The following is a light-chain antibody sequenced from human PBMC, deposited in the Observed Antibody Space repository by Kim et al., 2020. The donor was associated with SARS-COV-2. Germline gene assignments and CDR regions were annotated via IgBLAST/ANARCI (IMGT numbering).Light chain of an antibody. CDR3: QAWDSSTAV. CDR2: QDS. Sequence: VSPGQTASITCSGDKLGDKYACWYQQKPGQSPVLVIYQDSKRPSGIPERFSGSNSGNTPTLTISGTQAMDEADYYCQAWDSSTAVFGGGTQLTVL. V-gene: IGLV3-1*01. CDR1: KLGDKY. J-gene: IGLJ2*01.